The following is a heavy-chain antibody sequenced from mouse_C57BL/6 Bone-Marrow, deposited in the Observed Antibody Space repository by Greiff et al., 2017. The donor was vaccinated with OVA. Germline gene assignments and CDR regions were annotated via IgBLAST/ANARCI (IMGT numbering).Heavy chain of an antibody. Sequence: EVQVVESGPELVKPGASVKISCKASGYSFTDYNMNWVKQSNGKSLEWIGVINPNYGTTSYNQKFKGKATLTVDQSSSTAYMQLNSLTSEDSAVYYCARWCNYYGSSYFWYFDVWGTGTTVTVSS. V-gene: IGHV1-39*01. CDR1: GYSFTDYN. CDR2: INPNYGTT. D-gene: IGHD1-1*01. CDR3: ARWCNYYGSSYFWYFDV. J-gene: IGHJ1*03.